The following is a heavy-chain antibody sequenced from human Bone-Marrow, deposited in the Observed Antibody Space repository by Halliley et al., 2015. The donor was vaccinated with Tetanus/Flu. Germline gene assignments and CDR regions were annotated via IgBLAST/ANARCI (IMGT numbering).Heavy chain of an antibody. V-gene: IGHV3-23*01. J-gene: IGHJ4*02. CDR3: AKDLWDWGSDY. Sequence: SLRFSCVASGFSFSSNAMSWVRQAPGKGLEWVAGIGSDEKTHYGDSVRGRFTISKDTSTNTLYLRMNSLRADDTAIYYCAKDLWDWGSDYWGQGTLVTVSS. CDR1: GFSFSSNA. D-gene: IGHD7-27*01. CDR2: IGSDEKT.